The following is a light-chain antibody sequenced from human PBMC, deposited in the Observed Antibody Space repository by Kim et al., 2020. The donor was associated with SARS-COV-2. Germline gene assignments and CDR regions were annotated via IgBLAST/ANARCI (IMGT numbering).Light chain of an antibody. J-gene: IGKJ2*01. CDR2: SAS. CDR1: QSVDNN. CDR3: QQYKSWPPYT. Sequence: EIIMTQSPATLSVSPGERATLSCRASQSVDNNLAWYQQKPGQAPRLLIYSASTRATGIPARFSGSGSGTEFTLTISSLQSEDFALYYCQQYKSWPPYTFGQGTKVDIK. V-gene: IGKV3-15*01.